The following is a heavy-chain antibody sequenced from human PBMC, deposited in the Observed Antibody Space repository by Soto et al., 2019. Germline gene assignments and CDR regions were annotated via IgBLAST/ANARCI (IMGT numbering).Heavy chain of an antibody. Sequence: GSLRLSCASSGFTVSSNYMSWVRQAPGKGLEWVSVIYSGGSTYYADSVEGRFTISRDKSKNTLYLQMNSLRAEDTAVYYCARDRGVSPPNYYYYGMDVWGQGTTVTVSS. CDR2: IYSGGST. J-gene: IGHJ6*02. V-gene: IGHV3-53*01. CDR3: ARDRGVSPPNYYYYGMDV. D-gene: IGHD3-10*01. CDR1: GFTVSSNY.